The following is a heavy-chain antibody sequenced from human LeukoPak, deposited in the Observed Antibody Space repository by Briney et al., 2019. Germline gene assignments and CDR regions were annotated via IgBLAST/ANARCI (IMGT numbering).Heavy chain of an antibody. CDR3: STDAGYSSRWYNY. CDR1: GFTFSSAY. Sequence: GGSLRLSCAASGFTFSSAYMSWVRQAPGKGLEWIGRIKSKSDGGTTDYAAPVKGRFIISRDDSKNTLYVQMYGLKTEDTAVYYCSTDAGYSSRWYNYWGQGILVTVSP. D-gene: IGHD6-13*01. J-gene: IGHJ4*02. CDR2: IKSKSDGGTT. V-gene: IGHV3-15*01.